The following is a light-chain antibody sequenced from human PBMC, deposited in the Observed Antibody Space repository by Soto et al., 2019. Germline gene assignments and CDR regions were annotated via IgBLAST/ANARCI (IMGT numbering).Light chain of an antibody. V-gene: IGKV2-28*01. CDR3: MQALQTPGT. CDR2: LGS. CDR1: QSLLHSNGYDY. Sequence: DIVMTQSPLSLPVTPGEPASISCRSSQSLLHSNGYDYLDWYLQKPGQSPQLLIYLGSNRASGVPDRCSGSGSGTDFTLKISRGEAEDVGVYYCMQALQTPGTFGGGTKVEIK. J-gene: IGKJ4*01.